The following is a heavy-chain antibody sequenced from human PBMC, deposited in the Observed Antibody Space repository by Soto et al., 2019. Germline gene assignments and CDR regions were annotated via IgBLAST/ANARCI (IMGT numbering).Heavy chain of an antibody. D-gene: IGHD2-2*01. CDR1: AITFSSYS. CDR2: LSDSGGST. J-gene: IGHJ5*01. V-gene: IGHV3-23*01. CDR3: ATSSSYSYNCFGC. Sequence: PGGSLSLSCAASAITFSSYSMSWVRQLPGKGLEWVSALSDSGGSTYYADSVKGRFTISRDTSKNQFTLSLTTVTAAYTAVSYCATSSSYSYNCFGCW.